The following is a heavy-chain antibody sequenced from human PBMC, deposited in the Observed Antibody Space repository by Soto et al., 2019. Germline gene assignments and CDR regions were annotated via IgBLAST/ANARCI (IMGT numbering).Heavy chain of an antibody. D-gene: IGHD2-2*02. CDR1: GFTFSSYG. V-gene: IGHV3-30*18. CDR2: ISYDGSNK. Sequence: GGSLRLSCAASGFTFSSYGMHWVRQAPGKGLEWVAVISYDGSNKYYADSVKGRFTISRDNSKNTLYLQMNSLRAEDTAVYYCAKDLYGNIPYYYYGMDVWGQGTTVTVSS. CDR3: AKDLYGNIPYYYYGMDV. J-gene: IGHJ6*02.